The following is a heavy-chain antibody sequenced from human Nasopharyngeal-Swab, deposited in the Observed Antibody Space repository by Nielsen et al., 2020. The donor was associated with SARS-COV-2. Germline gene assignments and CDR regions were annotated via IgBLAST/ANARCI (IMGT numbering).Heavy chain of an antibody. CDR3: ARGNFYGDRLFDY. V-gene: IGHV4-39*07. Sequence: GSLRLSCTVSGGSISSSSYYWGWIRQPPGKGLEWIGSIYYSGSTYYNPSLKSRVTISVDTSKNQFSLKLSSVTAADTAVYYCARGNFYGDRLFDYWGQGTLVTVSS. CDR2: IYYSGST. CDR1: GGSISSSSYY. D-gene: IGHD4-17*01. J-gene: IGHJ4*02.